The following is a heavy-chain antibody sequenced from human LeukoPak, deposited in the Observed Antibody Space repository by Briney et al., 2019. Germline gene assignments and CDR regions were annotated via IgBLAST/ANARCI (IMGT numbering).Heavy chain of an antibody. V-gene: IGHV3-21*01. J-gene: IGHJ4*02. CDR2: ISSSSSYI. CDR1: GFTFSSYS. Sequence: GGSLRLSCAASGFTFSSYSMNWVRQAPGKGLEWVSSISSSSSYIYYVDSVKGRFTISRDNAKNSLYLQMNSLRAEDTAVYYCAREWGGYDLRGFDYWGQGTLVTVSS. D-gene: IGHD5-12*01. CDR3: AREWGGYDLRGFDY.